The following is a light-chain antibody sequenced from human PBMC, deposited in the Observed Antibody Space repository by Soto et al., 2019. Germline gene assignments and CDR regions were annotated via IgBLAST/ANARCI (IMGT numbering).Light chain of an antibody. CDR2: ENN. Sequence: NFMLTQPHSVSESPGKTASISCTGSSGSIASNFVQWYQQRPGSVPTTLIYENNQRPSGVPGRFSGSIDSFSNSASLTISGLKTEDEAHYYCQSYDRSKQSGVFGGRTKVTVL. J-gene: IGLJ2*01. V-gene: IGLV6-57*02. CDR1: SGSIASNF. CDR3: QSYDRSKQSGV.